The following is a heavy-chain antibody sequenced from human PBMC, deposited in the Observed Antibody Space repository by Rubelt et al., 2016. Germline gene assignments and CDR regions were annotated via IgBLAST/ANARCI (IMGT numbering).Heavy chain of an antibody. J-gene: IGHJ4*02. V-gene: IGHV4-34*01. Sequence: QVQLQQWGAGLLMPSETLSLTCAVYGGSFRGYYWSWIRQHPGKGLEWIGYIYYSGSTYYNPSLKSRVTISVDTSKNQFSLKLSSVTAADTAVYYCARDSGSRIFDYWGQGTLVTVSS. CDR1: GGSFRGYY. CDR3: ARDSGSRIFDY. CDR2: IYYSGST. D-gene: IGHD2/OR15-2a*01.